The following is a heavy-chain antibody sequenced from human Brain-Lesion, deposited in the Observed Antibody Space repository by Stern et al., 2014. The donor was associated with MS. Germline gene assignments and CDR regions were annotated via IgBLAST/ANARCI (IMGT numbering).Heavy chain of an antibody. CDR2: IKKDGSEI. Sequence: QLVQSGGGLVQPGGSLRLSCAASEFTFRSYWMHWVRQAPGKGLEWVASIKKDGSEIHYVDSVKGRFTISRDNAKKSVYLQMNSLRAEDTAVYYCARGATSSLFVGVSDYWGQGTLVTVSS. CDR1: EFTFRSYW. CDR3: ARGATSSLFVGVSDY. D-gene: IGHD2-2*01. V-gene: IGHV3-7*01. J-gene: IGHJ4*02.